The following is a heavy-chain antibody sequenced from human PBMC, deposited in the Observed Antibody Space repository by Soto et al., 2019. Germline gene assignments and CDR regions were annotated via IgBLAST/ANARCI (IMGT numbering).Heavy chain of an antibody. D-gene: IGHD2-21*02. CDR3: TRGYCGGDCHSDY. J-gene: IGHJ4*02. Sequence: GGSLRLSCTASGFTFGDYAMSWFRQAPGKGLEWVGFMRSKAYGGTTEYAASVKGRFTISRDDSKSIAYLQMNSLKTEDTAVYYCTRGYCGGDCHSDYWGQGPLFTVSS. CDR1: GFTFGDYA. CDR2: MRSKAYGGTT. V-gene: IGHV3-49*03.